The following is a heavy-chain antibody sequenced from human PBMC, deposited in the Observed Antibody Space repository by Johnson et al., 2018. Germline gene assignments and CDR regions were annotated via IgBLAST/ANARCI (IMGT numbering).Heavy chain of an antibody. Sequence: QVQLQESGGGLVKPGGSLRLSCIASGFTFSDYYMNWIRQAPGKGLEWLSYISNTGNNIYYANSVKGRFTISRDNAKKSVHLQMNSLTAEDTAVYYCAGPGQLAPDAFDIWGQGTMVTVSS. CDR1: GFTFSDYY. CDR2: ISNTGNNI. CDR3: AGPGQLAPDAFDI. J-gene: IGHJ3*02. D-gene: IGHD6-6*01. V-gene: IGHV3-11*01.